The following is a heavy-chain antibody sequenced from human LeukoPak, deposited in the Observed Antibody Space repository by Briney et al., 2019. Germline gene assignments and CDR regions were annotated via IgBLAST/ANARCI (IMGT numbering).Heavy chain of an antibody. J-gene: IGHJ4*02. Sequence: GGSLRLSCAASGLTFSSYAMSWVRQVPGKGLEWVSVISGSGDNTYYADSVKGRFTISRDNSKNMLYPQMNSLRAEDTAVYYCAKWKYSNSGIDDYWGQGTLVTVSS. CDR2: ISGSGDNT. CDR1: GLTFSSYA. V-gene: IGHV3-23*01. CDR3: AKWKYSNSGIDDY. D-gene: IGHD6-6*01.